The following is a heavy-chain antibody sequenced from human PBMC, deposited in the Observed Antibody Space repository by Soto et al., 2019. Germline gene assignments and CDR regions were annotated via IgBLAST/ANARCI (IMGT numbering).Heavy chain of an antibody. CDR2: ISYSGSP. J-gene: IGHJ1*01. V-gene: IGHV4-30-4*01. D-gene: IGHD1-26*01. CDR3: VRAWDF. CDR1: GVSVSRDYQ. Sequence: SETLSLTCTVSGVSVSRDYQWIWIHQPPGKGLEWIGHISYSGSPYYHPSLRSRLSISVDTSKYQFSLKVKSVTAADTAGYYNVRAWDFWGQGTLDTVSS.